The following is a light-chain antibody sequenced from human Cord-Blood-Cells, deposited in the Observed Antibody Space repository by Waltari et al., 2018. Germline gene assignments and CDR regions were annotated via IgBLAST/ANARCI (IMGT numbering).Light chain of an antibody. J-gene: IGKJ4*01. CDR1: QSVRSN. Sequence: ELVMTQSPATLSVSPGERATLSCRARQSVRSNLAWYQQKPGQAPTLPIYGASTRATGIPARFSGIGSGTEFTLTISSLQSEDFAVYYCQQYNNWPLTFGGGTKVEIK. V-gene: IGKV3-15*01. CDR3: QQYNNWPLT. CDR2: GAS.